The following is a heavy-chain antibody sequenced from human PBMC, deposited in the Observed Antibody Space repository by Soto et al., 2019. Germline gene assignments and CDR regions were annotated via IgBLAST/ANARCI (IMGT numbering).Heavy chain of an antibody. Sequence: ASVKVSCKASGYTFTSYGISWVRQAPGQGLEWMGWISAYNGNTNYAQKLQGRVTMTTETSTSTAYMELRSLRSDDTAVYYCAIEPATAKKEGVEVWGQGILVTVSS. J-gene: IGHJ4*02. CDR1: GYTFTSYG. V-gene: IGHV1-18*01. D-gene: IGHD1-1*01. CDR2: ISAYNGNT. CDR3: AIEPATAKKEGVEV.